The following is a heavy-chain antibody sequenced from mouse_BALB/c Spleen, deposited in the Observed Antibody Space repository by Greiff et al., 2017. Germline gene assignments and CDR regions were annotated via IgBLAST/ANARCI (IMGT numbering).Heavy chain of an antibody. D-gene: IGHD5-1*01. CDR2: INPYNDGT. CDR3: ARSYHYYAMDY. V-gene: IGHV1-14*01. CDR1: GYTFTSYV. Sequence: VHVKQSGPELVKPGASVKMSCKASGYTFTSYVMHWVKQKPGQGLEWIGYINPYNDGTKYNEKFKGKATLTSDKSSSTAYMELSSLTSEDSAVYYCARSYHYYAMDYWGQGTSVTVSS. J-gene: IGHJ4*01.